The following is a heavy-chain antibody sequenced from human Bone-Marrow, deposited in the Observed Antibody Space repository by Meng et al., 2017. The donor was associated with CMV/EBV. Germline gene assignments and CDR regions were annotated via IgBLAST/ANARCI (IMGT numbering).Heavy chain of an antibody. Sequence: GESLKISCAASGFTFSVRQAPGKGLEWVAVIPCDGGNKYYADSVKGRFTISRDNAKNSLYLQMNSLRAEDTAVYYCARDPRDYRVGMDVWGQGTTVTVSS. J-gene: IGHJ6*02. CDR3: ARDPRDYRVGMDV. V-gene: IGHV3-30*04. CDR1: GFTFS. D-gene: IGHD4-11*01. CDR2: IPCDGGNK.